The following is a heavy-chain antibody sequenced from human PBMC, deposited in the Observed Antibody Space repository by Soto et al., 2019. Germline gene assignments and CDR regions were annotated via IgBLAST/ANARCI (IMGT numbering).Heavy chain of an antibody. Sequence: SQTLSLTCTVSGGSISSSSYYWGWIRQPPGKGLEWIGSIHYSGSTYYNPSLKSRVTISVDTSKNQFSLKLSPVTAADTAVYYCARLPQLWLLDYYYYMDVWGKGTTVTVSS. CDR3: ARLPQLWLLDYYYYMDV. V-gene: IGHV4-39*01. CDR1: GGSISSSSYY. CDR2: IHYSGST. J-gene: IGHJ6*03. D-gene: IGHD5-18*01.